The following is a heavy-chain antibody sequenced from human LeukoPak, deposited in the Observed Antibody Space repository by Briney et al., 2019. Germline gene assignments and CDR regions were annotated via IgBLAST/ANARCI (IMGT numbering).Heavy chain of an antibody. J-gene: IGHJ3*02. CDR1: GYTLTELS. CDR2: FDPEDGET. Sequence: GASVKVSCKVSGYTLTELSMNWVRQAPGKGLEWMGGFDPEDGETIYAQKFQGRVTMTEDTSTDTAYMELSSLRSEDTAVYCCGTDRYTTGAFDIWGQGTMVTVSS. CDR3: GTDRYTTGAFDI. V-gene: IGHV1-24*01. D-gene: IGHD1-1*01.